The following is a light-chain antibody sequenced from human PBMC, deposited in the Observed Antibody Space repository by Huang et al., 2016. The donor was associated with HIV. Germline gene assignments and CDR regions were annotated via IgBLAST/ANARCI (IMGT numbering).Light chain of an antibody. J-gene: IGKJ1*01. CDR1: QRVNGN. CDR2: GAS. CDR3: QQYNTWPSTWT. V-gene: IGKV3-15*01. Sequence: EIVLTQSPGTLSLSPGERATLSCRASQRVNGNLAWYQHRPGPPPRLLIYGASTRAANVPARFSGTGSGTEFTLTISSLKSEDSAVYYCQQYNTWPSTWTFGQGTKVEIK.